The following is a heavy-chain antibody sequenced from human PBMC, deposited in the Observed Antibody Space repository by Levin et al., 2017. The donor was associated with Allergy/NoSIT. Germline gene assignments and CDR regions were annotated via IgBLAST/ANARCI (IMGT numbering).Heavy chain of an antibody. CDR3: ARDERLGMRGIRGGGFEY. J-gene: IGHJ4*02. CDR2: IISIFGTA. D-gene: IGHD7-27*01. V-gene: IGHV1-69*13. CDR1: GGTFSSYA. Sequence: ASVKVSCKASGGTFSSYAISWVRQAPGQGLEWMGGIISIFGTANYAQKFQGRVTITADESTSTAYMELSSLRSEDTAVYYCARDERLGMRGIRGGGFEYWGQGTLVTVSS.